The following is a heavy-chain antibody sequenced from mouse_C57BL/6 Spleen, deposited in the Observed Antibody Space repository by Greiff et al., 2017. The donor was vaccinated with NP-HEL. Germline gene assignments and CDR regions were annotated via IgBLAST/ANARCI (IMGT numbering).Heavy chain of an antibody. CDR3: ASSEFAY. D-gene: IGHD3-1*01. Sequence: VQLQQSGPELVKPGVSVKIPCKASGYTFTDYNMDWVKQSHGKSLEWIGDINPNNGGTIYNQKFKGKATLTVDKSSSTAYMELRSLTSEDTAVYYCASSEFAYWGQGTLVTVSA. CDR1: GYTFTDYN. V-gene: IGHV1-18*01. J-gene: IGHJ3*01. CDR2: INPNNGGT.